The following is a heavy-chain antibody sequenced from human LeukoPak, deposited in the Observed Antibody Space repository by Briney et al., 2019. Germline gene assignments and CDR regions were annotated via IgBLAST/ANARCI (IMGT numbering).Heavy chain of an antibody. CDR3: AREIRGYTSPFDY. V-gene: IGHV3-30-3*01. Sequence: GGSLRLSCAASGFTFSTYAMHWVRQAPGRGLEWVAVTSYDGSNKYYADSVKGRFTISRDNSKNTLYLQMNSLRAEDTSVYYCAREIRGYTSPFDYWGQGTLVTVSS. CDR2: TSYDGSNK. CDR1: GFTFSTYA. D-gene: IGHD5-18*01. J-gene: IGHJ4*02.